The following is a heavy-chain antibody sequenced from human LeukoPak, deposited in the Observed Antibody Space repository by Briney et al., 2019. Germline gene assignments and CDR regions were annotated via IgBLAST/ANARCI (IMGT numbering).Heavy chain of an antibody. CDR2: IYHSGSA. CDR1: GGSISSDGYY. CDR3: AREVEVFGVLMGSFHAFDI. J-gene: IGHJ3*02. D-gene: IGHD3-3*01. Sequence: SETLSLTCTVSGGSISSDGYYWSWIRQPPGKGLEWIGYIYHSGSAYYNPSLKSRVTISVDTSKNQFSLKLSSVTAADTAVYYCAREVEVFGVLMGSFHAFDIWGQGTRVTVSS. V-gene: IGHV4-30-2*01.